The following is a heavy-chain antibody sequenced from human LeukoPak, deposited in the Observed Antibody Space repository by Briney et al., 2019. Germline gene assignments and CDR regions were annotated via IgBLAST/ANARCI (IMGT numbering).Heavy chain of an antibody. J-gene: IGHJ4*02. CDR2: ISYDGSNK. Sequence: PGGSLRLSCAASGFTFSSYAMHWVRQAPGKGLEWVAVISYDGSNKYYADSVKGRFTISRDNSKNTLYLQMNSLRAEDTAVYYCARVDGYNSDYFDYWGQGTLVTVSS. CDR1: GFTFSSYA. CDR3: ARVDGYNSDYFDY. V-gene: IGHV3-30-3*01. D-gene: IGHD5-24*01.